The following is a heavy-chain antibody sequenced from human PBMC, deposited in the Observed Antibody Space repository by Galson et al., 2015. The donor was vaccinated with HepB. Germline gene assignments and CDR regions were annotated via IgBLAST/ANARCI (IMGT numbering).Heavy chain of an antibody. J-gene: IGHJ4*02. D-gene: IGHD3-10*01. CDR3: ARDPYYYGSGMTSYFDF. Sequence: SLRLSCAASGVTFSTSSLHWVRQAPSKGLEWVAAISHAGNKEHYAEPVQGRFTISRDNSKNTLYLRMSSLRAADTAVYYCARDPYYYGSGMTSYFDFWGQGTLVTVSS. V-gene: IGHV3-30-3*01. CDR2: ISHAGNKE. CDR1: GVTFSTSS.